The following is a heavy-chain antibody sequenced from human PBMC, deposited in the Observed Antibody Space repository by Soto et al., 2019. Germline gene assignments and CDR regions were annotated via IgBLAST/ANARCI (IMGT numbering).Heavy chain of an antibody. CDR2: INAGNGNT. J-gene: IGHJ5*02. CDR1: GYTFTSYA. V-gene: IGHV1-3*01. D-gene: IGHD3-16*01. Sequence: ASVKVSCKASGYTFTSYAMHWVRQAPGQRLEWMGWINAGNGNTKYSQKFQGRVTITRDTSASTAYMELSSLRSEDTAVYYCARDKFGARGSNWYDPWVHGTLATV. CDR3: ARDKFGARGSNWYDP.